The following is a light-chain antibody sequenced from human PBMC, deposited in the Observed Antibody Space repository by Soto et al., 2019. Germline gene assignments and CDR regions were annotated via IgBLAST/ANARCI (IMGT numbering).Light chain of an antibody. J-gene: IGLJ2*01. CDR2: EVS. Sequence: QSALTQPASVSGSPGQSITISCTGTSSDIGPYNYVSWYQQYPTKAPRLIIYEVSNRPSGVSSRFSGSKSGNTASLTISGLQPEDEANYYCSSYRINTLVVFGGGTKVTVL. V-gene: IGLV2-14*01. CDR1: SSDIGPYNY. CDR3: SSYRINTLVV.